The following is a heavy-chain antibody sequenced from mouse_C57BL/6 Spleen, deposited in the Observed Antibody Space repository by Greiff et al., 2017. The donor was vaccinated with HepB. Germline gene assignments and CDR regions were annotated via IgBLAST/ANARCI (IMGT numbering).Heavy chain of an antibody. CDR1: GYSITSGYY. J-gene: IGHJ4*01. CDR2: ISYDGSN. Sequence: EVKLQESGPGLVKPSQSLSLTCSVTGYSITSGYYWNWIRQFPGNKLEWMGYISYDGSNNYNPSFKNRISITRDTSKNQFFLKLNSVTTEDTATYYCAREGYYVSSYAMDYWGQGTSVTVSS. D-gene: IGHD1-1*01. CDR3: AREGYYVSSYAMDY. V-gene: IGHV3-6*01.